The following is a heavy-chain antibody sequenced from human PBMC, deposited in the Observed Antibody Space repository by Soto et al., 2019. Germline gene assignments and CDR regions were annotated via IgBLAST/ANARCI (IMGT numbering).Heavy chain of an antibody. CDR2: ISYDGSNK. V-gene: IGHV3-30*18. CDR1: GFTFSSSG. CDR3: EKEFHSWNYFDY. D-gene: IGHD1-20*01. Sequence: GSLRLSCAASGFTFSSSGMHWVRQAPGKGLEWVAVISYDGSNKFYADSVKGRFTISRDNFRNTLYLQMNSLRAEDTAVYYCEKEFHSWNYFDYWGQGTLVTVSS. J-gene: IGHJ4*02.